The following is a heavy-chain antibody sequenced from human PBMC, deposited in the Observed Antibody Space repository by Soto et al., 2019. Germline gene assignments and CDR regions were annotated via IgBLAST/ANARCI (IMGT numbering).Heavy chain of an antibody. CDR1: GYTFTSYY. Sequence: ASVKVSCKASGYTFTSYYMHWVRQAPVQGLEWMGIINPSGGSTSYAQKFQGRVTMTRDTSTSTVYMELSSLRSEDTAVYYCAREERQWLVTYYYYGMDVWGQGSTVTVSS. V-gene: IGHV1-46*01. J-gene: IGHJ6*02. CDR3: AREERQWLVTYYYYGMDV. CDR2: INPSGGST. D-gene: IGHD6-19*01.